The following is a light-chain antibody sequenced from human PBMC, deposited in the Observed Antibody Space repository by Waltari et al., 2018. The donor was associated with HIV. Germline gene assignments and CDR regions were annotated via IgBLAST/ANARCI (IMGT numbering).Light chain of an antibody. V-gene: IGLV2-11*01. CDR2: DVN. CDR3: CSYADDYTWV. Sequence: QQHPAKAPKLMIFDVNKRPSGVPDRFSGSKSGNTASLTISGLQAEDEADYYCCSYADDYTWVFGGGTKLTVL. J-gene: IGLJ3*02.